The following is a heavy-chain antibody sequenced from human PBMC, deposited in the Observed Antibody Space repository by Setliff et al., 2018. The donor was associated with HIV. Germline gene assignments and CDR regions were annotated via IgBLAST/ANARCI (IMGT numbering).Heavy chain of an antibody. CDR1: GGSFSGYS. D-gene: IGHD1-1*01. V-gene: IGHV4-34*01. Sequence: SETLSLTCGVSGGSFSGYSWSWIRQSPGKGLEWIGEISQSGTTHYNPSLKRRVTISEDTSKSQLSMKLTSVAAADTAIYYCARGKGGIDGPVEFDNWGQGTPVTVSS. J-gene: IGHJ4*02. CDR3: ARGKGGIDGPVEFDN. CDR2: ISQSGTT.